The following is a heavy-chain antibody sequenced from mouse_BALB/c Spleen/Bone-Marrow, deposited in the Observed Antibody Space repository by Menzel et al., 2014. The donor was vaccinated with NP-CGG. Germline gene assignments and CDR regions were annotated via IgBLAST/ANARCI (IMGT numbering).Heavy chain of an antibody. V-gene: IGHV1S132*01. Sequence: VKLVESGAELVKPGASVKLSCKTSGYTFTNYWIQWVKQRPGQGLGWIGEIFPGIGTTYYNEKFKGKATLTIDTSSSTAYMQLSSLTPEDSAVYFCARGGNYGYWGQGTTLTVPS. CDR3: ARGGNYGY. J-gene: IGHJ2*01. CDR1: GYTFTNYW. D-gene: IGHD2-1*01. CDR2: IFPGIGTT.